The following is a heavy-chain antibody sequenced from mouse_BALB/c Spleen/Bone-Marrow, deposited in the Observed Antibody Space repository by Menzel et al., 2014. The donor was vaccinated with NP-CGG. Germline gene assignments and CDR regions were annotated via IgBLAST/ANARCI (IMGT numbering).Heavy chain of an antibody. V-gene: IGHV14-3*02. J-gene: IGHJ3*01. Sequence: QLQQSGAELVKPGASVKLSCTASGFNIKDTYMHWVKQRPEQGLEWIGRIDPANGNTKYDPKFQGKATITADTSSNTAYLQLSSLTSEDTAVYYCASYYNGSSLFAYWGQGTLVTVSA. CDR2: IDPANGNT. D-gene: IGHD1-1*01. CDR1: GFNIKDTY. CDR3: ASYYNGSSLFAY.